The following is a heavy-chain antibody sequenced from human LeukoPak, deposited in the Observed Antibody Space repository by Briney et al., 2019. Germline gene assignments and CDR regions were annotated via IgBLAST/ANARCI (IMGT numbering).Heavy chain of an antibody. Sequence: GGSLRLSCAASGFTFSSYAMSWVRQAPGKGLEWVSAISGSGGSTYYADSVKGRFTISRDNSKNTLYLQMNSLRAEDTAVYYCAKAGVLLWFGELLSWGQGTLVTVSS. CDR1: GFTFSSYA. CDR2: ISGSGGST. D-gene: IGHD3-10*01. V-gene: IGHV3-23*01. CDR3: AKAGVLLWFGELLS. J-gene: IGHJ5*02.